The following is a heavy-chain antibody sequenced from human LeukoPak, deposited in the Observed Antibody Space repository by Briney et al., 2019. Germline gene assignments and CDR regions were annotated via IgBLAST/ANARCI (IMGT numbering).Heavy chain of an antibody. D-gene: IGHD5-12*01. CDR2: IIPIFGTA. V-gene: IGHV1-69*05. J-gene: IGHJ6*03. CDR3: ARGTERGYSGYDYYYYMDV. CDR1: GGTFSSYA. Sequence: SVKVSCKASGGTFSSYAISWVRQAPGQGLEWMGGIIPIFGTANYAQKFQGRVTITTDESTSTAYMELSSLRSEDTGVYYCARGTERGYSGYDYYYYMDVWGKGTTVTVSS.